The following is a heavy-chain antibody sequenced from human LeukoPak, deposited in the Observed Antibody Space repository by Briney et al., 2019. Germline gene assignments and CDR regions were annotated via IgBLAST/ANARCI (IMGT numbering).Heavy chain of an antibody. Sequence: SETLSLTCAVYGGSFSGYYWSWIRQPPGKGLEWIGEINHRGSTNYNPSLKSRVTISVDTSKNQFSLKLSSVTAADTAVYYCARGGGSYYYGMDVWGKGTTVTVSS. V-gene: IGHV4-34*01. CDR2: INHRGST. D-gene: IGHD3-16*01. CDR1: GGSFSGYY. J-gene: IGHJ6*04. CDR3: ARGGGSYYYGMDV.